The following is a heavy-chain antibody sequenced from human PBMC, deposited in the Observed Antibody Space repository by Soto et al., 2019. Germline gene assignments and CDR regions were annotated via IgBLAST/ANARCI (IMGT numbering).Heavy chain of an antibody. V-gene: IGHV4-39*01. CDR3: ARRITMVRGVIGIDP. CDR2: TYYSGST. Sequence: QLQLQESGPGLVKPSETLSLTCTVSGGSISSSSYYWGWIRQPPGKGLEWIGSTYYSGSTDYNPSRQIRDTISVVTSKNQVSLKMSSVTAADTAVYYCARRITMVRGVIGIDPWGQGTLVTVSS. CDR1: GGSISSSSYY. D-gene: IGHD3-10*01. J-gene: IGHJ5*02.